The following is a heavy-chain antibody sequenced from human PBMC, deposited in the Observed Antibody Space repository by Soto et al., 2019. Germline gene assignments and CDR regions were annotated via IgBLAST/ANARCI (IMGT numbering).Heavy chain of an antibody. CDR2: ISDSGSA. D-gene: IGHD5-12*01. V-gene: IGHV4-59*01. CDR3: ARDGYNSYYFDF. J-gene: IGHJ4*02. Sequence: SPTLSLTCTVSGASLDDFYWSWIRQPPGKAPEWIAYISDSGSANYNPSLRSRVIISVDTSNNQFSLKLTSVTAADTAVYYCARDGYNSYYFDFWGQGSLVTVSS. CDR1: GASLDDFY.